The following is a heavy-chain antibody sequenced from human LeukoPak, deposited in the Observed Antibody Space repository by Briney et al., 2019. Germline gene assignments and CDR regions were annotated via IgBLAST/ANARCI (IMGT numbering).Heavy chain of an antibody. CDR3: ARDIFSSGWYEYHYMDV. V-gene: IGHV1-18*01. Sequence: ASVKVSCKASGYTFTSYGISWVRQAPGQGLEWMGWISAYNGNTNYAQKLQGRVTMTTDTSTSTAYMELRSLRSDDTAVYYCARDIFSSGWYEYHYMDVWGKGTTVTVSS. D-gene: IGHD6-19*01. CDR1: GYTFTSYG. CDR2: ISAYNGNT. J-gene: IGHJ6*03.